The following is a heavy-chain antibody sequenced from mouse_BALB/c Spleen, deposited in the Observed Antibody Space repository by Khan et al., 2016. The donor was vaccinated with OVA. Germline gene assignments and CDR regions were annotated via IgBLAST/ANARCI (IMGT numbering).Heavy chain of an antibody. V-gene: IGHV3-2*02. CDR2: ISYSGRT. CDR3: AKGRTY. Sequence: EVKLKESGPGLVKPSQSLSLTCTVTGYSITSDYAWNWIRQFPGNKLEWMGYISYSGRTSYNPSLKSRISVTRDTSKNQFFLQLNSVTTEDTATYYCAKGRTYWGQGTLVTVSA. CDR1: GYSITSDYA. J-gene: IGHJ3*01. D-gene: IGHD3-3*01.